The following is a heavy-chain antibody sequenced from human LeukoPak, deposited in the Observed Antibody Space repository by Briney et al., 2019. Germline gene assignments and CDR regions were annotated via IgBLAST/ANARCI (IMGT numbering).Heavy chain of an antibody. Sequence: SETLSLTCAVYGGSFSGYYWSWIRQPPGKGLEWIGEINHSGSTNYNPSLKSRVTISVDTSKNQFSLKLSPVTAADTAVYYCASLGYQLLYERGAFDIWGQGTMVTVSS. CDR2: INHSGST. CDR3: ASLGYQLLYERGAFDI. J-gene: IGHJ3*02. CDR1: GGSFSGYY. V-gene: IGHV4-34*01. D-gene: IGHD2-2*02.